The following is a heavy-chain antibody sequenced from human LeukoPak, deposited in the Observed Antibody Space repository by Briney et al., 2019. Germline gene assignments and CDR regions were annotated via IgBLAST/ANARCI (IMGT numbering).Heavy chain of an antibody. D-gene: IGHD3-10*01. V-gene: IGHV3-43*02. CDR3: AKNGPGLDYFDY. Sequence: PGGSLRLSCAASGFPFDDYAMHWVRQAPGKGLEWVSLISGDGGYTYYADSVKGRFTISRDNAKNTLYLQMNSLRAEDTAVYYCAKNGPGLDYFDYWGQGTLVTVSS. J-gene: IGHJ4*02. CDR1: GFPFDDYA. CDR2: ISGDGGYT.